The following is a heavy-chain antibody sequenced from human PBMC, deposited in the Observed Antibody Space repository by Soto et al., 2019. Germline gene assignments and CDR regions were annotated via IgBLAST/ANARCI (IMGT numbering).Heavy chain of an antibody. J-gene: IGHJ6*02. Sequence: EVQLVESGGGLVQPGGSLRLSCTASGFTFRTYWMHWVRQAPGKGLMWVSRINPDGSNTAYADSVKGRFTISRDNAKNTLHLQMNSLRDEDMAVYYCTRDSYDSRYYYGIDVWGQGTPVTVSS. D-gene: IGHD3-22*01. CDR2: INPDGSNT. V-gene: IGHV3-74*01. CDR3: TRDSYDSRYYYGIDV. CDR1: GFTFRTYW.